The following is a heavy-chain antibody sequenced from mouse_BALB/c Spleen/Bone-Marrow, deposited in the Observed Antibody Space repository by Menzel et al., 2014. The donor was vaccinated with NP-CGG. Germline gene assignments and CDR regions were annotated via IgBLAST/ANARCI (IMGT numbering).Heavy chain of an antibody. V-gene: IGHV1S56*01. Sequence: QVQLKDSGPELVKPGALVKISCKASGYTFTNYDINWVKQRPGQGLEWIGWIYPGDGSTKYNEKFKGKATLTADKSSSTAYMQLSSLTSENSAVYFCARSGDSSGYGFAYWGQGTLVTVSA. CDR1: GYTFTNYD. J-gene: IGHJ3*01. D-gene: IGHD3-2*01. CDR3: ARSGDSSGYGFAY. CDR2: IYPGDGST.